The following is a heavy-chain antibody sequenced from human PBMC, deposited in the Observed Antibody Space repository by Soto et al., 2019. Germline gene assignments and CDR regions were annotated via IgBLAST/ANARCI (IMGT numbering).Heavy chain of an antibody. J-gene: IGHJ5*02. V-gene: IGHV3-23*01. Sequence: GGSLRLSCAASGFTFSSYAMSWVRQAPGKRQEWVSAISGSGGSTYYADTVKGRFTISRDNSKNTLYLQMNSLRADDTAVYYCAKGQVFPDEHHYYGSGSSVANWFDPWGQGTLVTVSS. CDR1: GFTFSSYA. CDR3: AKGQVFPDEHHYYGSGSSVANWFDP. D-gene: IGHD3-10*01. CDR2: ISGSGGST.